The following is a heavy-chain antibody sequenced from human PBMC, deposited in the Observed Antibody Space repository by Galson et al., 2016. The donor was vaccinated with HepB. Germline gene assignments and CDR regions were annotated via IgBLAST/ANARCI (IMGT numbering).Heavy chain of an antibody. D-gene: IGHD3-22*01. CDR3: ARGAYDKSGYYWYFDL. CDR2: ISGYNGNT. CDR1: GYTFTNHG. J-gene: IGHJ2*01. Sequence: SVKVSCKASGYTFTNHGVSWVRQAPGQGLEWMGWISGYNGNTKYAQKFQGRVTMTTDTSTSTAYMELRSLRSDDTAVYYCARGAYDKSGYYWYFDLWGRGTLVTVSS. V-gene: IGHV1-18*01.